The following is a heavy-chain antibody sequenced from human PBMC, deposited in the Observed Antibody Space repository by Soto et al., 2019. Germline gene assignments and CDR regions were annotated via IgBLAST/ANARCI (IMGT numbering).Heavy chain of an antibody. J-gene: IGHJ6*02. Sequence: QVQLQESGPGLVKPSETLSLTCTVSGGSISSYYWSWIRQPPGKGLEWIGYIYYSGSTNYNPSLKSRVTISVDPSKNQFSLKLSSVTAADTAVYYCARHGLGYCSGGSCYFYYCYGMDVWGQGTTVTVSS. V-gene: IGHV4-59*08. CDR2: IYYSGST. CDR3: ARHGLGYCSGGSCYFYYCYGMDV. CDR1: GGSISSYY. D-gene: IGHD2-15*01.